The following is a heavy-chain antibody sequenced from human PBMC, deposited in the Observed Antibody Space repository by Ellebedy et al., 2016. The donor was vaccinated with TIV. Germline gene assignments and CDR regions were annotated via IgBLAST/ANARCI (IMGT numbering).Heavy chain of an antibody. CDR3: ARGDKYYYDSSGYYYTY. Sequence: ASVKVSCKASGYTFTSYYMYWVRQAPGQGLEWMGIINPSAGSTHSAQKFQGRVTMTRDTSTSTVYMELSSLRSEDTAVYYCARGDKYYYDSSGYYYTYWGQGTLVTVSS. V-gene: IGHV1-46*01. J-gene: IGHJ4*02. CDR2: INPSAGST. CDR1: GYTFTSYY. D-gene: IGHD3-22*01.